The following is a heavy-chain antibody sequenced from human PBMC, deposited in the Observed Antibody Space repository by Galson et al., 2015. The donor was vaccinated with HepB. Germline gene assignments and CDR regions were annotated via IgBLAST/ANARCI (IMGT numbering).Heavy chain of an antibody. CDR1: GFTFSDDW. CDR3: TTDGKIGHDYFDY. V-gene: IGHV3-15*07. Sequence: SLRLSCAASGFTFSDDWMNWVRQAPGKGLEWVGRIKSKYDNGATDYAAPVKGRFTISRDDSKNTLYLQMNSLEAGDTAVYFCTTDGKIGHDYFDYWGQGTLVTVSS. J-gene: IGHJ4*02. D-gene: IGHD5-12*01. CDR2: IKSKYDNGAT.